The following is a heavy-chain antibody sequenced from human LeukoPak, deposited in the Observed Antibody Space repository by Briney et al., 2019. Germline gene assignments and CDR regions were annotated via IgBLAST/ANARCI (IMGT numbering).Heavy chain of an antibody. CDR1: GGSLSSSSYY. CDR2: IYDSGST. J-gene: IGHJ5*02. CDR3: ARSRPIMVYAIQPRSNWFDP. Sequence: AETLCLTCTVSGGSLSSSSYYWGWIRQPPGKGLVWIVRIYDSGSTYYNPSLNSLATISVDTSKNQFSLKLRSVTAADTAVYSGARSRPIMVYAIQPRSNWFDPWGQGTLVTVSS. V-gene: IGHV4-39*01. D-gene: IGHD2-8*01.